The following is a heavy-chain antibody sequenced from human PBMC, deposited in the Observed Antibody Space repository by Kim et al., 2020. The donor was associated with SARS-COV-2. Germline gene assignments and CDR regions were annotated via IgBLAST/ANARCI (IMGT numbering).Heavy chain of an antibody. CDR1: GGSISSYY. CDR3: ARTRSKWERLHYYYYYGMDV. D-gene: IGHD1-26*01. V-gene: IGHV4-59*01. J-gene: IGHJ6*02. Sequence: SETLSLTCTVSGGSISSYYWSWIRQPPGKGLEWIGYIYYSGSTNYNPSLKSRVTISVDTSKNQFSLKLSSVTAADTAVYYCARTRSKWERLHYYYYYGMDVWGQGTTVTVSS. CDR2: IYYSGST.